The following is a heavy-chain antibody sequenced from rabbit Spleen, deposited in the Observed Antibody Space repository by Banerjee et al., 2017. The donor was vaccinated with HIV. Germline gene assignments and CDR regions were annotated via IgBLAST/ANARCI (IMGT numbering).Heavy chain of an antibody. CDR1: GVSFSGSSY. Sequence: QSLEESGGDLVKPGASLTLTCTASGVSFSGSSYMCWVRQAPGKGLEWIACIEGGSSGFTYFASWAKGRFTISKTSSTTVTLQMTSLTAADTATYFCARDTSSSFSSYGMDLWGPGTLVTVS. CDR2: IEGGSSGFT. V-gene: IGHV1S40*01. CDR3: ARDTSSSFSSYGMDL. D-gene: IGHD1-1*01. J-gene: IGHJ6*01.